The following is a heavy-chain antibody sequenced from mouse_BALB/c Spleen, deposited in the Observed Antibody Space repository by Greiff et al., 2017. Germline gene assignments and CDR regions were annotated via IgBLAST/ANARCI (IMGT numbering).Heavy chain of an antibody. D-gene: IGHD3-1*01. J-gene: IGHJ4*01. V-gene: IGHV2-6-7*01. CDR3: ARRTGLRAMDY. CDR1: GFSLTGYG. CDR2: IWGDGST. Sequence: VQRVESGPGLVAPSQSLSITCTVSGFSLTGYGVNWVRQPPGKGLEWLGMIWGDGSTDYNSALKSRLSISKDNSKSQVFLKMNSLQTDDTARYYCARRTGLRAMDYWGQGTSVTVSS.